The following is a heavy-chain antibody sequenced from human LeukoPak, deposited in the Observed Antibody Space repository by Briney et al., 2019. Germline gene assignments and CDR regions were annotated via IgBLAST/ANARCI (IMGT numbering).Heavy chain of an antibody. CDR1: GFTFSSYW. CDR2: ISAGGGST. D-gene: IGHD5-12*01. CDR3: AKGLLSGYDPPFDY. J-gene: IGHJ4*02. Sequence: GGSLRLSCAASGFTFSSYWMHCVRQAPGKGLVWVSAISAGGGSTYYADSVKVRFTISTDNAKNTLYLQMNSLRAEDTAVYYCAKGLLSGYDPPFDYWGQGTLVTVSS. V-gene: IGHV3-23*01.